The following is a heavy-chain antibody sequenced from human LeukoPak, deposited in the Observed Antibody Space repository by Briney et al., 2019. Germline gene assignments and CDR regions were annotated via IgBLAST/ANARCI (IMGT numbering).Heavy chain of an antibody. CDR3: ARHSGVAAAGIY. V-gene: IGHV5-51*01. Sequence: GESLEISCKGSGSSFTSYWIGWVRQLPGKGLEGMGIIYPGDSNTRYSPSFQGQVTISGDKSISTAYLQWSSLKASDTAMYYCARHSGVAAAGIYWGQGTLVTVSS. CDR2: IYPGDSNT. J-gene: IGHJ4*02. D-gene: IGHD6-13*01. CDR1: GSSFTSYW.